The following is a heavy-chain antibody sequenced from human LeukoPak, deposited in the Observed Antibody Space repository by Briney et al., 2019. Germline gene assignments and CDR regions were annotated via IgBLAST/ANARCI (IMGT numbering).Heavy chain of an antibody. CDR2: IYSDGRT. CDR1: GFTVSNKY. D-gene: IGHD2-8*01. Sequence: GGSLRLSCAASGFTVSNKYMTWVRQAPGKGLEWVSLIYSDGRTYYADSVKGRCTVSRDNSKNSLYLQMNSLRAEDTAVYYCARALIGYYFDYWGQGTLVTVSS. CDR3: ARALIGYYFDY. V-gene: IGHV3-53*01. J-gene: IGHJ4*02.